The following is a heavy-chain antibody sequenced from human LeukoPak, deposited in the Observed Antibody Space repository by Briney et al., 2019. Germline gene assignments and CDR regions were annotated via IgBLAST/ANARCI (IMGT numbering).Heavy chain of an antibody. J-gene: IGHJ4*02. CDR3: ARGGIQVSGIDEFDY. D-gene: IGHD6-19*01. V-gene: IGHV3-13*01. Sequence: GGSLRLSCAASGFTFIDYDMHWVRQVIGKGLEWVSAIGIRGDTHYSGSVKGRFTISRENAESSLYLQMKSLRAEDTAVYYCARGGIQVSGIDEFDYWGQGTLVTVSS. CDR1: GFTFIDYD. CDR2: IGIRGDT.